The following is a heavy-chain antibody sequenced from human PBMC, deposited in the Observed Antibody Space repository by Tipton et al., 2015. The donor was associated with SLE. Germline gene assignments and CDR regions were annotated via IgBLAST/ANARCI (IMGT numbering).Heavy chain of an antibody. D-gene: IGHD2-21*01. J-gene: IGHJ5*02. CDR1: GGSISSSSYY. CDR2: IYYSGST. Sequence: TLSLTCTVSGGSISSSSYYWGWIRQPPGKGLEWIGGIYYSGSTYYNPSLKSRVTISVDTSKNQFSLKLTSVAAADTAIYYCVRGHPHIVVLIGGGWFDPWGQGTLVTVSS. V-gene: IGHV4-39*07. CDR3: VRGHPHIVVLIGGGWFDP.